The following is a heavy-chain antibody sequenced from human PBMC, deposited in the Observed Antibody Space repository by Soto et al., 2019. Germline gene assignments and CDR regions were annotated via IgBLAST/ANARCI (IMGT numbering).Heavy chain of an antibody. V-gene: IGHV1-18*01. CDR3: ARDLWEYEYSISP. Sequence: QVQLVQSGAEVKKPGASGKVSCKASGYTFTSYGISWVRQAPGKGLEWMGWISAYNGNTNYAQKLQGRVTMTTDTFTSTAYMELLSLRSDDTAVDYCARDLWEYEYSISPWCQGTLVTVSS. CDR2: ISAYNGNT. D-gene: IGHD6-6*01. CDR1: GYTFTSYG. J-gene: IGHJ5*02.